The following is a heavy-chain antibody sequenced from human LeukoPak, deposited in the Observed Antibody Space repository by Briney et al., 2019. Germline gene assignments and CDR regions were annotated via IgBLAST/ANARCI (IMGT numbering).Heavy chain of an antibody. V-gene: IGHV3-30-3*01. CDR1: GFTFSSYA. D-gene: IGHD6-13*01. CDR3: ARSVRAAAAGRPLDY. J-gene: IGHJ4*02. Sequence: GGSLRLSCAASGFTFSSYAMHWVRQAPGKGLEWVAVISYDGSNKYYADSVKGRFTISRDNSKNTLHLQMNSLRAEDTAVYYCARSVRAAAAGRPLDYWGQGTLVTVSS. CDR2: ISYDGSNK.